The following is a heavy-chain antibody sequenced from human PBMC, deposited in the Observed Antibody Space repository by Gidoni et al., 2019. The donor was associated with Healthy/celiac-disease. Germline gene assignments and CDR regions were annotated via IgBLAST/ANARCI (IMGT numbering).Heavy chain of an antibody. Sequence: QVQLVLSGAEVKKPGSSVKVSCKASGGTFSSYAIRWVRQAPGQGLEWMGGIIPIFGTANYAQKFQGRVTITADESTSTAYMELGSLRSEDTAVYYCARDRITIFGVVIIPDAFDIWGQGTMVTVSS. CDR1: GGTFSSYA. CDR3: ARDRITIFGVVIIPDAFDI. J-gene: IGHJ3*02. CDR2: IIPIFGTA. V-gene: IGHV1-69*01. D-gene: IGHD3-3*01.